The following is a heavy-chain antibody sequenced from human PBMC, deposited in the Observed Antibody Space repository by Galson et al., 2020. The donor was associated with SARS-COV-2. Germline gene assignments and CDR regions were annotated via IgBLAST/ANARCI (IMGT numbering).Heavy chain of an antibody. V-gene: IGHV4-4*02. D-gene: IGHD3-16*02. CDR2: IYHSGST. CDR1: GGSISSSNW. CDR3: ASVGNYDYIWGSYHGPFN. Sequence: SETLSLTCAVSGGSISSSNWWSWVRQPPGKGLEWIGEIYHSGSTNYNPSLKSRVTISVDKSKNQFSLKLSSVTAADTAVYYCASVGNYDYIWGSYHGPFNWGQGTLVTVSS. J-gene: IGHJ4*02.